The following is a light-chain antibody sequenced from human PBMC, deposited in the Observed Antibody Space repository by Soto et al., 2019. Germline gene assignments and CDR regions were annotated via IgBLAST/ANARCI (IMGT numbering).Light chain of an antibody. CDR2: DVS. V-gene: IGLV2-11*01. CDR3: CSYAGRSTYI. CDR1: SSDVGGYNY. J-gene: IGLJ1*01. Sequence: HSARSHPHSVSGSPGLSATIACAGTSSDVGGYNYVSWYQQHPGKAPKLMIYDVSKRPSGVPDRFSGSKSGNTASLTISGLQAEDQADYYCCSYAGRSTYIFGTGTKATVL.